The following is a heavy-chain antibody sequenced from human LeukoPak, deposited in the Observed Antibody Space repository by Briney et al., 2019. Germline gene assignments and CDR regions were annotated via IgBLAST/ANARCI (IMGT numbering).Heavy chain of an antibody. V-gene: IGHV4-4*07. D-gene: IGHD5-24*01. CDR1: GGSISSYY. J-gene: IGHJ4*02. CDR3: ARHRSKWLQSSFDY. Sequence: PETLSLTCTVSGGSISSYYWSWIRQPAGKGLEWIGRIYISGSTNYNPSLKSRVTMSVDTSKNQFSLKLNSVTAADTAVYYCARHRSKWLQSSFDYWGQGTLVTVSS. CDR2: IYISGST.